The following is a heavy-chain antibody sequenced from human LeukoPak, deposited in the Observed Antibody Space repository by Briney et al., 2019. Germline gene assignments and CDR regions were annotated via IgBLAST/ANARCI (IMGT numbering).Heavy chain of an antibody. CDR3: ARDNGVVHGVYYMDV. CDR2: IKQDGSEK. D-gene: IGHD3-3*01. Sequence: GGSLRLSCAASGFTFSNYWMTWVRQAPGKGLEWVADIKQDGSEKLYVTSVRGRFTISRDNAKMSLFLQMNSLRAEDTAVYYCARDNGVVHGVYYMDVWGKGTTVTVS. CDR1: GFTFSNYW. V-gene: IGHV3-7*01. J-gene: IGHJ6*03.